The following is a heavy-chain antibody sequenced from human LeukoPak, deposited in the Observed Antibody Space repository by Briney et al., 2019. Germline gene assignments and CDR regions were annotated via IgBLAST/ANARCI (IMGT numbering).Heavy chain of an antibody. CDR2: ISDNGRST. CDR3: AKDLAGTTSFDF. V-gene: IGHV3-23*01. D-gene: IGHD1-7*01. Sequence: GGSLRLSCGASGFTFSNNAMYWVRQAPGKGLEWVSGISDNGRSTYYADSVKGRFTISRDKSKNLLYLQMNSLRAEDTAIYYCAKDLAGTTSFDFWGQGTLVTVSS. J-gene: IGHJ4*02. CDR1: GFTFSNNA.